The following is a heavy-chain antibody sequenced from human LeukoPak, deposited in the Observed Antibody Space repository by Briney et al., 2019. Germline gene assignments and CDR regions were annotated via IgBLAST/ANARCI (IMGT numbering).Heavy chain of an antibody. CDR1: GYTFTGYY. CDR2: INPNSGGT. V-gene: IGHV1-2*02. CDR3: ARDRGVDYCSGGSCSHYYYYMDV. J-gene: IGHJ6*03. D-gene: IGHD2-15*01. Sequence: GASVKVSCKASGYTFTGYYMHWVRQAPGQGLEWMGWINPNSGGTNSAQKFQGRVTMTRDTSISTAYMELSRLRSDDTAVYYCARDRGVDYCSGGSCSHYYYYMDVWGKGTTVTISS.